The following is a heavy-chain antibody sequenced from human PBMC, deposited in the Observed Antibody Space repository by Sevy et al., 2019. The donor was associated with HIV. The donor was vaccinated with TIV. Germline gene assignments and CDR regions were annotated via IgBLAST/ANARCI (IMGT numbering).Heavy chain of an antibody. CDR2: ISWNSGSI. V-gene: IGHV3-9*01. CDR1: GFTFDDYA. Sequence: GGSLRLSCAASGFTFDDYAMHWVRQAPGKGLEWVSGISWNSGSIGYADSVKGRFTISRDNAKNSLYLQMNSLRAEDTALYYCAKDCEAEMATINYFDYWGQGTLVTVSS. D-gene: IGHD5-12*01. J-gene: IGHJ4*02. CDR3: AKDCEAEMATINYFDY.